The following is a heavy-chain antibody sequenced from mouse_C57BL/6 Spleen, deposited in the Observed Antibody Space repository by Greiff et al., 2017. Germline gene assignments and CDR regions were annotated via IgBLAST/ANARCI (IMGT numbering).Heavy chain of an antibody. D-gene: IGHD2-4*01. CDR1: GYTFTDYY. Sequence: QVQLKQSGAELVRPGASVKLSCKASGYTFTDYYINWVKQRPGQGLEWIARIYPGSGNTYYNEKFKGKATLTADTSSSTAYMQLSSLTSEDSAVYYCARPGDYGGYYFDYWGQGTTLTVSS. CDR2: IYPGSGNT. J-gene: IGHJ2*01. CDR3: ARPGDYGGYYFDY. V-gene: IGHV1-76*01.